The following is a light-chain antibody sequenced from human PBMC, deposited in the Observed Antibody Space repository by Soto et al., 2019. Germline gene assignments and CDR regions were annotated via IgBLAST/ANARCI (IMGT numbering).Light chain of an antibody. J-gene: IGKJ1*01. Sequence: EIVMTQSPATLSVSPGERATLSCRASQSVSSNLAWYQQKPGQAPRLLIYGASTRATDIAARFSGSGSGTEFALTISGLQSEDFAIYYCQQYHDWPRTFGQGTKVEIK. CDR1: QSVSSN. V-gene: IGKV3-15*01. CDR2: GAS. CDR3: QQYHDWPRT.